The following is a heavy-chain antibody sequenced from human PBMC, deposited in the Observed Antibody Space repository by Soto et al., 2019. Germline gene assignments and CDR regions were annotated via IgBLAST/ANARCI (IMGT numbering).Heavy chain of an antibody. Sequence: SETLSLTCTVSGGPVSSGTYYWSWIRQPPGKGLEWIGYIYYNGGTDYNPSLKSRVTISLDTPRNQFSLHLYSVTAADTAIYHCARALTAYDPIGMDVWGQGTTVTVS. CDR1: GGPVSSGTYY. V-gene: IGHV4-61*01. J-gene: IGHJ6*02. CDR3: ARALTAYDPIGMDV. CDR2: IYYNGGT. D-gene: IGHD5-12*01.